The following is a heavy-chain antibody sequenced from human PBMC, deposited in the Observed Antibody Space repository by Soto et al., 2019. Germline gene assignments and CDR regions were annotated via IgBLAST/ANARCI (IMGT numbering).Heavy chain of an antibody. V-gene: IGHV4-4*02. CDR3: ARSAGWYAVHS. D-gene: IGHD6-19*01. Sequence: QVQLQESGPGLVKPSGTLSLTCAVSGDSVSSPYYWCWVRQPPGKGLEWIGEVFHTGTTSYNPSLRSRVTISMDKSNNQFSLDLSSVTAADTADYYCARSAGWYAVHSWGPGTLVIVSS. J-gene: IGHJ4*02. CDR1: GDSVSSPYY. CDR2: VFHTGTT.